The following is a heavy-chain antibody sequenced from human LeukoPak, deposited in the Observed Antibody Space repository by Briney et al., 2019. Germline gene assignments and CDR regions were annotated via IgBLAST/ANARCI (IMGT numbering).Heavy chain of an antibody. J-gene: IGHJ5*02. Sequence: SVKVSCKASRGTFSSYAISWVRQAPGQGLEWMGGIIPIFGTANYAQKFQGTVTITADESTSTAYMELSSLRSEDTAVYYCARDARHRYCSSTSCYRGWLDPWGQGTLVTVSS. CDR1: RGTFSSYA. V-gene: IGHV1-69*13. CDR2: IIPIFGTA. CDR3: ARDARHRYCSSTSCYRGWLDP. D-gene: IGHD2-2*01.